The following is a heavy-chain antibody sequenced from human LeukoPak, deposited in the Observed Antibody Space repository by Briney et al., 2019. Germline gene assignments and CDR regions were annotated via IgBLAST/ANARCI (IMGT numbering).Heavy chain of an antibody. CDR3: ARADCSGGSCYSDPFLSFDY. D-gene: IGHD2-15*01. V-gene: IGHV4-30-4*01. J-gene: IGHJ4*02. Sequence: SETLSLTCTVSGGSISSGDYYWSWIRQPPGKGLEWIGYIYYSGSTYYNPSLKSRVTISVDTSKNQFFLKLSSVTAADTAVYYCARADCSGGSCYSDPFLSFDYWGQGTLVTVSS. CDR2: IYYSGST. CDR1: GGSISSGDYY.